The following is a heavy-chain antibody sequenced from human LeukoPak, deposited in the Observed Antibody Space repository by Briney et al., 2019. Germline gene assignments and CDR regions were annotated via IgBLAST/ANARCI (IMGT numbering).Heavy chain of an antibody. J-gene: IGHJ4*02. CDR2: ISSSSTYI. Sequence: GGSLRLSCAASGFTFTSYSINWVRQAPGKGLEWVSSISSSSTYIYYADSVKGRFTISRDNAKNSVYLQMNSLRAEDTAVYYCARDRYCSGGSCPDYWGQGTLVTVFS. V-gene: IGHV3-21*01. D-gene: IGHD2-15*01. CDR3: ARDRYCSGGSCPDY. CDR1: GFTFTSYS.